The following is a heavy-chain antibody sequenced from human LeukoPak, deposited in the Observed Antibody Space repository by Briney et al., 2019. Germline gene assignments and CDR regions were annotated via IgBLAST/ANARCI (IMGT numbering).Heavy chain of an antibody. V-gene: IGHV3-23*01. J-gene: IGHJ4*02. D-gene: IGHD3-22*01. CDR2: ISGSGGST. Sequence: PEGSLRLSCAASGFTFSSYAMSWVRQAPGKGLEWVSAISGSGGSTYYAGSVKGRFTISRDNSKNTLYLQMNSLRAEDTAVYYCAMYYYDSSGYSKSYYFDYWGQGTLVTVSS. CDR1: GFTFSSYA. CDR3: AMYYYDSSGYSKSYYFDY.